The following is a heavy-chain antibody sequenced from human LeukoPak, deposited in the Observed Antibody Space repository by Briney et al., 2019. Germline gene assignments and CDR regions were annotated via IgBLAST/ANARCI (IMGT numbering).Heavy chain of an antibody. CDR1: GFTFNDYD. D-gene: IGHD1-14*01. CDR2: INWNSFYI. J-gene: IGHJ4*02. V-gene: IGHV3-9*01. Sequence: HAGGSLRLSCAASGFTFNDYDINWVRQAPGKGLEWVSGINWNSFYIDYADSVKGRFTISRDSARRSVYLQMNSLTPDDTAFYFCANSRPDRYLESWGQGTLVTVST. CDR3: ANSRPDRYLES.